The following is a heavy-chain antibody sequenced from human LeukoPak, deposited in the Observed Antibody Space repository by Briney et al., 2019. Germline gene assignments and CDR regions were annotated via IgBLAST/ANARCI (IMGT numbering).Heavy chain of an antibody. Sequence: GASVKVSCKASGYTFITYKMHWVRQAPGQGLEWVGIINPSDGDRRNAQKFQGRVTMTRDMSTSTVYMELSSLRSEDTAVYYCAKDGGSYSADYWGQRTLVTVSS. CDR2: INPSDGDR. CDR1: GYTFITYK. J-gene: IGHJ4*02. CDR3: AKDGGSYSADY. D-gene: IGHD3-10*01. V-gene: IGHV1-46*01.